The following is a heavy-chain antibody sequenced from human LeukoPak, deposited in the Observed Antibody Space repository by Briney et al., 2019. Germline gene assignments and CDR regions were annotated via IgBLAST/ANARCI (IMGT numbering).Heavy chain of an antibody. Sequence: SGGSLRLSCAASGFTFCSYGMHWVRQAPGKGLEWVAVISYDGSNKYYADSVKGRFTISRDNSKNTLYLQMNSLRAEDTAVYYCASTVLFDYWGQGTLVTVSS. CDR3: ASTVLFDY. J-gene: IGHJ4*02. CDR2: ISYDGSNK. V-gene: IGHV3-30*03. D-gene: IGHD5/OR15-5a*01. CDR1: GFTFCSYG.